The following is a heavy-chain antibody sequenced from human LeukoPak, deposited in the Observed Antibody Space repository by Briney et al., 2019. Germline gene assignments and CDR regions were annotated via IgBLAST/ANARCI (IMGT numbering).Heavy chain of an antibody. CDR2: ISGSGGST. Sequence: GGSQRLSHASSGLTLNRHPTSWVRQAPGKGLEWVSAISGSGGSTYYADSVKGRFTISRDNSKNTLYLQMNSLRAEDTAVYYCAKGDQRWRWGTYHFDDLLQGALVTVSS. CDR1: GLTLNRHP. V-gene: IGHV3-23*01. D-gene: IGHD3-16*01. J-gene: IGHJ4*02. CDR3: AKGDQRWRWGTYHFDD.